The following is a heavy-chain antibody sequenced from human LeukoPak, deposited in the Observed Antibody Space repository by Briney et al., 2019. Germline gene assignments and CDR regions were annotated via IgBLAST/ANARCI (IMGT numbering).Heavy chain of an antibody. Sequence: GGSLRLSCAASGFTFSSYGISWVRQAPGQGLGWMGWISAYNGNTNYAQKLQGRVTMTTDTSTSTAYMELRSLRSDDTAVYYCARGDYGDYLLDYWGQGTLVSVSS. J-gene: IGHJ4*02. D-gene: IGHD4-17*01. CDR3: ARGDYGDYLLDY. V-gene: IGHV1-18*01. CDR2: ISAYNGNT. CDR1: GFTFSSYG.